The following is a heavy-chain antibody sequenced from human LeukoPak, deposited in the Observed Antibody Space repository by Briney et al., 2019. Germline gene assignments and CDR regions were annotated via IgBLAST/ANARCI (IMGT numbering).Heavy chain of an antibody. V-gene: IGHV3-64*01. J-gene: IGHJ4*02. CDR1: GFTFSSYA. D-gene: IGHD6-13*01. CDR2: ISSNGGST. Sequence: PGGSLRLSCAASGFTFSSYAMHWVRQAPGKGLEYVSAISSNGGSTYYANSVKGRFTISRDNSKNTLYLQMGSLRAEDMAVYYCAKLRSPHPLSSSWPFFYFDYWGQGTLVTVSS. CDR3: AKLRSPHPLSSSWPFFYFDY.